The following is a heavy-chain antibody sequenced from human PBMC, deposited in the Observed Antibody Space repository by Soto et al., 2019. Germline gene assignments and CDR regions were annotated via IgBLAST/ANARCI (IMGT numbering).Heavy chain of an antibody. J-gene: IGHJ4*02. CDR2: INHSGST. CDR1: GGSFSGYY. D-gene: IGHD2-2*01. Sequence: KPSETLSLTCAVYGGSFSGYYWSWIRQPPGKGLEWIGEINHSGSTNYNPSLKSRVTISVDTSKNQFSLKLSSVTAADTAVYYCARGLDCSSTSCYDFGYWGQGTLVTVSS. CDR3: ARGLDCSSTSCYDFGY. V-gene: IGHV4-34*01.